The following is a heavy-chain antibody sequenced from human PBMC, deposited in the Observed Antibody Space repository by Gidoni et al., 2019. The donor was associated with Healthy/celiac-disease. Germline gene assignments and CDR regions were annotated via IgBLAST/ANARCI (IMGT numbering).Heavy chain of an antibody. Sequence: QVHLQESGPGLAKPSETLYLTCTVSGGSISSYYWSWIRQPPGKGLEWIGYIYYSGSTNYSPSLKSRVTISVDTSKHQFSLKLSSVTAADTAVYYCARLGLHYYYYGMDVWGQGTTVTVSS. CDR1: GGSISSYY. J-gene: IGHJ6*02. CDR3: ARLGLHYYYYGMDV. CDR2: IYYSGST. V-gene: IGHV4-59*01.